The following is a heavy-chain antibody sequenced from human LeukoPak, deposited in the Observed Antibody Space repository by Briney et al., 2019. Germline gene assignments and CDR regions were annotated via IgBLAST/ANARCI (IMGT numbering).Heavy chain of an antibody. Sequence: GGSLRLSCAASGFTFSSYEMNWVRQAPGKGLEWVSYISSSGSTIYYADSVKGRFTISRDNARNSLYLQMNSLRVEDTAVYYCARPVVAATTPDTFDIWGQGTMVTVSS. V-gene: IGHV3-48*03. CDR3: ARPVVAATTPDTFDI. D-gene: IGHD2-15*01. J-gene: IGHJ3*02. CDR2: ISSSGSTI. CDR1: GFTFSSYE.